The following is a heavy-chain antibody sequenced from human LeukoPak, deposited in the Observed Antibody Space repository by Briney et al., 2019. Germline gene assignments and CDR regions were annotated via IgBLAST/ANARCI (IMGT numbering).Heavy chain of an antibody. J-gene: IGHJ4*02. Sequence: ASVKVSCKASGYTFTGYYMHWVRQAPGQGLEWMGWINPNSGGTNYAQKFQGRVTMTRDTSISTAYMELSRLRSDDTAVYYCARDKHAIAVAYLMDYWGQGTLVTVSS. D-gene: IGHD6-19*01. CDR1: GYTFTGYY. CDR3: ARDKHAIAVAYLMDY. V-gene: IGHV1-2*02. CDR2: INPNSGGT.